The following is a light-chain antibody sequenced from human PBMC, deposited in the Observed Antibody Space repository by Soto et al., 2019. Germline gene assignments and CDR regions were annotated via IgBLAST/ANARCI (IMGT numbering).Light chain of an antibody. J-gene: IGLJ2*01. CDR1: KLGDKY. CDR2: QDS. CDR3: QAWDSSTAV. V-gene: IGLV3-1*01. Sequence: SYELTQPPSVSVSPGQTASITCSGDKLGDKYACWYQQKPGQSPVLVIYQDSKRPSGIPERFSGSNSGNTATLTISGTQAMDEADYLCQAWDSSTAVFGGGTKLTVL.